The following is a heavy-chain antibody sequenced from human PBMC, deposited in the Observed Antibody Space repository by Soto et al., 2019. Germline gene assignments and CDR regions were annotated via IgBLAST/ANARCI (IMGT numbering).Heavy chain of an antibody. CDR3: ARDGGIAVAGMREGGAFDI. CDR1: GFTFSSYG. V-gene: IGHV3-33*01. Sequence: QVQLVESGGGVVQPGRSLRLSCAASGFTFSSYGMHWVRQAPGKGLEWVAVIWYDGSNKYYADSVKGRFTISRDNSKNKLYLQMNSLRAEDTAVYYCARDGGIAVAGMREGGAFDIWGQGTMVTVSS. D-gene: IGHD6-19*01. J-gene: IGHJ3*02. CDR2: IWYDGSNK.